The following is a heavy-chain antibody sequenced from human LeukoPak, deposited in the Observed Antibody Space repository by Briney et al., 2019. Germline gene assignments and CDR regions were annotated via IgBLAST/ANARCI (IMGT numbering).Heavy chain of an antibody. D-gene: IGHD2-15*01. CDR2: IRSKANSYAT. V-gene: IGHV3-73*01. CDR1: GFTFSCSA. J-gene: IGHJ4*02. Sequence: PGGSLRLSCAASGFTFSCSAMHWVRQASGKWLEWVGRIRSKANSYATAYAASVKGRFTISRDDSKNTAYLQMNSLKTEDTAVYYCTRHGIGVGYPDYWGQGTLVTVSS. CDR3: TRHGIGVGYPDY.